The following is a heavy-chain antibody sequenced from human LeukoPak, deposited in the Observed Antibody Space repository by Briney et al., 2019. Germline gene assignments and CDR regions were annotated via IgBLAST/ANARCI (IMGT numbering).Heavy chain of an antibody. J-gene: IGHJ1*01. D-gene: IGHD1-26*01. CDR2: INPRSGGT. CDR3: ARGTIGSYSSVHD. V-gene: IGHV1-2*02. Sequence: ASVKVSCKASGYTFTGYYMHWVRQAPGQGLEWVGWINPRSGGTDYAQGLQGRVSMTTDTSIATAYMELSRLTSDDTAIYYCARGTIGSYSSVHDWGQGTLLIVSS. CDR1: GYTFTGYY.